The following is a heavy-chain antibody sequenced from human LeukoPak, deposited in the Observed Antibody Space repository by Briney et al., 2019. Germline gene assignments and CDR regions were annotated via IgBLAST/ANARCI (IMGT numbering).Heavy chain of an antibody. V-gene: IGHV1-2*02. CDR3: ATSTTVTTLLGY. D-gene: IGHD4-17*01. CDR1: GHTFTGYY. J-gene: IGHJ4*02. CDR2: INPNSGGT. Sequence: ASVKVSCKASGHTFTGYYMHWVRQAPGQGLEWMGWINPNSGGTNYAQKFQGRVTMTRDTSISTAYMELSRLRSDDTAVYYCATSTTVTTLLGYWGQGTLVTVSS.